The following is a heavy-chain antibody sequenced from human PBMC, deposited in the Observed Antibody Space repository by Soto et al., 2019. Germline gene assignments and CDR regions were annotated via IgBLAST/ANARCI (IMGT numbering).Heavy chain of an antibody. V-gene: IGHV1-18*01. Sequence: ASVKFSCKASGYTFTSYGISWVRQAPGQGLEWMGWISAYNGNTNYAQKLQGRVTMTTDTSTSTAYMELRSLRSDDTAVYYCAITPHASWPYYYYYMDVWGKGTTVTVSS. CDR2: ISAYNGNT. J-gene: IGHJ6*03. CDR1: GYTFTSYG. CDR3: AITPHASWPYYYYYMDV. D-gene: IGHD2-15*01.